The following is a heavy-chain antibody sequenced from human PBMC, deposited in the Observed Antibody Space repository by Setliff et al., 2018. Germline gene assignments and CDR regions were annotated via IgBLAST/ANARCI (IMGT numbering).Heavy chain of an antibody. CDR1: GYTFRNYW. J-gene: IGHJ4*02. Sequence: PGESLKISCKGSGYTFRNYWIGWVRQMPGKGLEWMGIIYPGDSDTRYSPSFQGQVTISADKSISTTYLQWSSLKASDTAIYYCARDSSSPLDYWGQGTLVTVSS. V-gene: IGHV5-51*01. CDR3: ARDSSSPLDY. D-gene: IGHD6-6*01. CDR2: IYPGDSDT.